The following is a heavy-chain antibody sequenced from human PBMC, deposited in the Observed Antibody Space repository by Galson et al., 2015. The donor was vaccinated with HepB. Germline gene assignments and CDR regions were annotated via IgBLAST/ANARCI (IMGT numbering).Heavy chain of an antibody. CDR1: GYSFTSYW. V-gene: IGHV5-10-1*01. J-gene: IGHJ6*02. CDR3: ARVGYYDSRSAGGMDV. Sequence: QSGAEVKKPGESLRISCKGSGYSFTSYWISWVRQMPGKGLEWMGRIDPSDSYTNYSPSFQGHVTISADKSISTAYLQWSSLKASDTAMYYCARVGYYDSRSAGGMDVWGQGTTVTVSS. CDR2: IDPSDSYT. D-gene: IGHD3-22*01.